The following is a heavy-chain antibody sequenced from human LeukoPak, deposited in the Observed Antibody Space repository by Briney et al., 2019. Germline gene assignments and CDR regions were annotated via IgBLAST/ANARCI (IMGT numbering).Heavy chain of an antibody. CDR3: ARANTYGSGRFH. Sequence: NPSETLSLTCTVSGYSISSGYYWSWIRQPAGKGLEWIGHIYISGSTNYNPSLRSRLTLSIDTSKNQFSLKLTSVTAADTAVYYCARANTYGSGRFHWGQGTLVTVSS. D-gene: IGHD3-10*01. J-gene: IGHJ4*02. V-gene: IGHV4-61*09. CDR1: GYSISSGYY. CDR2: IYISGST.